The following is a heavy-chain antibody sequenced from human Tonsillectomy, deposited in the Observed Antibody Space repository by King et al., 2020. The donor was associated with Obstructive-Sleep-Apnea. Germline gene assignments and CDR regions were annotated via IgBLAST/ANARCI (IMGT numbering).Heavy chain of an antibody. J-gene: IGHJ1*01. D-gene: IGHD6-13*01. CDR1: GFTFRSYA. CDR2: ISHNGGST. Sequence: VQLVESGGGLMQPGGSLRLSCAGSGFTFRSYAMTWVRQAPGKGLEWVSTISHNGGSTYYADSVKGRFTISRDNSKNTFYLHMISLRAEDTAVYYCAKAGAGIASDATEYFQHWGQGTLVTVSS. CDR3: AKAGAGIASDATEYFQH. V-gene: IGHV3-23*04.